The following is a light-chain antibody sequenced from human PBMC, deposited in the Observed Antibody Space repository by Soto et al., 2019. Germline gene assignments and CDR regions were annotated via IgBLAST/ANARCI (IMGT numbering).Light chain of an antibody. Sequence: DIVMTQSPLSLPVTPGEPASISCRSSQSLLHSNGNIYLDWYLQRPGQSPQLLIYFGSNRASGVPDRFSGRGSGTDFTLKISRVEAEDVGVYYCMHALQTPIIFGQGTRLEIK. CDR2: FGS. V-gene: IGKV2-28*01. J-gene: IGKJ5*01. CDR1: QSLLHSNGNIY. CDR3: MHALQTPII.